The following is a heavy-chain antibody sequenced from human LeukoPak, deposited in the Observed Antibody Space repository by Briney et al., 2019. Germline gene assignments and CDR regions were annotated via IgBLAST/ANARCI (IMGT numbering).Heavy chain of an antibody. V-gene: IGHV3-7*04. CDR1: GFTFSSYE. Sequence: GGSLRLSCAASGFTFSSYEMNWARQAPGKGLEWVANIKQDGSEKYYVDSVKGRFTISRDNAKNSLYLQMNSLRAEDTAVYYCARENKASFDYWGQGTLVTVSS. CDR3: ARENKASFDY. J-gene: IGHJ4*02. CDR2: IKQDGSEK.